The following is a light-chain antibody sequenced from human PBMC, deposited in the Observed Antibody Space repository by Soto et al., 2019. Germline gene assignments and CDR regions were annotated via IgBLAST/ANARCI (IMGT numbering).Light chain of an antibody. CDR3: QQYNNLPPIA. J-gene: IGKJ5*01. V-gene: IGKV3-15*01. CDR2: GAS. CDR1: QSVSSN. Sequence: EIVMSQSPATLSVSKGERATLSCRASQSVSSNLAWYQQKPGQAPRLLIYGASTRATDIPARFSGSGSGTEFTLTISSLQSEDFAVYYCQQYNNLPPIAFGQVARLEIK.